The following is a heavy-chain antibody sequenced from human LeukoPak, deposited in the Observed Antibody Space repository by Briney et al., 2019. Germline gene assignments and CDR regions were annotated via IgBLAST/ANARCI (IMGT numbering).Heavy chain of an antibody. CDR3: HIHGRWPEADY. V-gene: IGHV4-34*01. D-gene: IGHD4-23*01. J-gene: IGHJ4*02. Sequence: SETLSLTCAVYGGSFSGYYWSWIRQPPGKGLEWIGEINHSGSTNYNPSLKSRVTISVDTSKNQFSLKLSSVTAADTAVYYCHIHGRWPEADYWGQGTLVTVSS. CDR1: GGSFSGYY. CDR2: INHSGST.